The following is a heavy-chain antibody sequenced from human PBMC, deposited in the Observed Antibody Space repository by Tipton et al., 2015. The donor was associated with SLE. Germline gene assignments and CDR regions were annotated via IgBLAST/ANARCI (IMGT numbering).Heavy chain of an antibody. D-gene: IGHD2-15*01. V-gene: IGHV1-18*01. CDR2: INPNSGGT. J-gene: IGHJ4*02. Sequence: QLVQSGAEVKKPGASVKVSCKASGYTFTSYGISWVRQAPGQGLEWMGRINPNSGGTNYAQKFQGRVTMTTDTSTSTAYMELRSLRSDDTAVYYCARSFYCSGGSCSDFDYWGQGTLVTVSS. CDR1: GYTFTSYG. CDR3: ARSFYCSGGSCSDFDY.